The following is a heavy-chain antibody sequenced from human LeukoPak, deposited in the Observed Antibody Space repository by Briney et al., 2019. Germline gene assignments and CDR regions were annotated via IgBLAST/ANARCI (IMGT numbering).Heavy chain of an antibody. CDR1: GFTFSGYT. D-gene: IGHD3-3*01. Sequence: PGGSLRLSCTTSGFTFSGYTMNWVRQAPGKGLEWVSSISGSSSYIFYADSVKGRFTISRDNAENSRYLQVRYLRAEDTAVYYCARGGRFLDYWGQGTPVTVSS. CDR3: ARGGRFLDY. J-gene: IGHJ4*02. CDR2: ISGSSSYI. V-gene: IGHV3-21*01.